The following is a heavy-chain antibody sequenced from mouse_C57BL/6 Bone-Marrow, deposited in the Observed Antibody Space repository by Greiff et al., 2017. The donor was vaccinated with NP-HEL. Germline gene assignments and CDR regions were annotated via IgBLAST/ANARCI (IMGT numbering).Heavy chain of an antibody. D-gene: IGHD1-1*01. J-gene: IGHJ1*03. V-gene: IGHV6-6*01. Sequence: EVKLQESGGGLVQPGGSMKLSCAASGFTFSDAWMDWVRQSPEKGLEWVAEIRNKANNHATYYAESVKGRFTISRDDSKSSVYLQMNSLRAEDTGIYYCTRILYYGSSPWYFDVWGTGTTVTVSS. CDR2: IRNKANNHAT. CDR1: GFTFSDAW. CDR3: TRILYYGSSPWYFDV.